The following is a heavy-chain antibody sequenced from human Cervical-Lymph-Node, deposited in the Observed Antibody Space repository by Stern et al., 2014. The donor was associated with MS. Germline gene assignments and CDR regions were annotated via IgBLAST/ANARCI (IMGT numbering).Heavy chain of an antibody. D-gene: IGHD4-17*01. V-gene: IGHV4-30-2*01. CDR2: IYHCGST. Sequence: QLQLQESGSGLVKPSQTLSLTCAVSGGSISSGGYSWSWIRQPPGKGLEWIGYIYHCGSTYYTPSLKRRVTISVDRSKTQFSLKLSSLPAADTAVYYCARSSTVTPNAFDIWGQGTMVTVSS. J-gene: IGHJ3*02. CDR3: ARSSTVTPNAFDI. CDR1: GGSISSGGYS.